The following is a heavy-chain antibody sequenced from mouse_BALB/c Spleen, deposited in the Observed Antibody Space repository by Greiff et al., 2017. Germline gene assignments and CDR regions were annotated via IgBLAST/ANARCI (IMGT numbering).Heavy chain of an antibody. V-gene: IGHV1-7*01. CDR1: GYTFTSYW. CDR2: INPSTGYT. CDR3: ARIDYDDGFDY. Sequence: VQLQQSGAELAKPGASVKMSCKASGYTFTSYWMHWVKQRPGQGLEWIGYINPSTGYTEYNQKFKDKATLTADKSSSTAYMQLSSLTSEDSAVYYCARIDYDDGFDYWGQGTTLTVSS. D-gene: IGHD2-4*01. J-gene: IGHJ2*01.